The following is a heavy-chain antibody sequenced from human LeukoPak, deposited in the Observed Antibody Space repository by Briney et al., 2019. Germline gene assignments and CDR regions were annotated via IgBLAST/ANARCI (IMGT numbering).Heavy chain of an antibody. D-gene: IGHD2-2*01. V-gene: IGHV4-39*07. J-gene: IGHJ4*02. Sequence: PSETLSLTCTVSGGSISSSSYYWGWIRQPPGKGLEWIGSIYYSGSTYYNPSLKSRVTISVDTSKNQFSLKLSSVTAADTAVYYCARYYCSSTSCYLDYWGQGTLVTVSS. CDR1: GGSISSSSYY. CDR3: ARYYCSSTSCYLDY. CDR2: IYYSGST.